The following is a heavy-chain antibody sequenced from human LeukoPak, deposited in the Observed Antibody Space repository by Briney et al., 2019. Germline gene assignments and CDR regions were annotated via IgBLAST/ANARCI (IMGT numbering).Heavy chain of an antibody. V-gene: IGHV3-23*01. CDR1: GFTFSSYA. Sequence: PGGSLRLSCAASGFTFSSYALSWVRQAPGKGLEWVSAISGSSGSTYYADSVKGRFTISRDNSKNTLYLQMNRLRAEDTAVYYCAKNMGLLLWESSAFDYWGQGTLVTVSS. D-gene: IGHD3-16*02. CDR3: AKNMGLLLWESSAFDY. J-gene: IGHJ4*02. CDR2: ISGSSGST.